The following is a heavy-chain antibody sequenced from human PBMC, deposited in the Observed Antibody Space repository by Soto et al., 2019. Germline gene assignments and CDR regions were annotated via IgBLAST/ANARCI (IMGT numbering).Heavy chain of an antibody. CDR2: IYYSGST. CDR1: GYSISSSNW. D-gene: IGHD6-6*01. V-gene: IGHV4-28*01. Sequence: QVQLQESGPGLVKPSDTLSLTCAVSGYSISSSNWWGWIRQPPGKGLEWIGYIYYSGSTYYNPSLKSRVTMSVDTSKNQFSLKLSSVTAVDTAVYYCARTIPCIAARRACTVPDYWGQGTLVTVSS. CDR3: ARTIPCIAARRACTVPDY. J-gene: IGHJ4*02.